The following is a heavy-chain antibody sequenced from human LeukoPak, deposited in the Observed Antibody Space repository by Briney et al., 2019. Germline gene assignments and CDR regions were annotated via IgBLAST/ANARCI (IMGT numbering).Heavy chain of an antibody. CDR1: GFTFSSYG. Sequence: PGGSLRLSCAASGFTFSSYGMHWVRQAPGKGLEWVANIKQDGSEKYYVDSVKGRFTISRDNAKNSLYLQMNSLRAEDTAVYYCARTGTRGAIRGYYMDVWGKGTTVTISS. CDR2: IKQDGSEK. CDR3: ARTGTRGAIRGYYMDV. J-gene: IGHJ6*03. D-gene: IGHD3-10*01. V-gene: IGHV3-7*01.